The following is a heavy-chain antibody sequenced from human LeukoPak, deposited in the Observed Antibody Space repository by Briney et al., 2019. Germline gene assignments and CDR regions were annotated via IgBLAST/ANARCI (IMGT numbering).Heavy chain of an antibody. CDR2: INPNSGGT. CDR1: RYTFTGYY. D-gene: IGHD2-15*01. Sequence: ASVKVSCKASRYTFTGYYMRCVRQAPGQGLEWMGWINPNSGGTNYAQKFQGRVTMTRDTSISTAYMELSRLRSDDTAVYYCQVVVAATPYYFDYWGQGTLVTVSS. J-gene: IGHJ4*02. CDR3: QVVVAATPYYFDY. V-gene: IGHV1-2*02.